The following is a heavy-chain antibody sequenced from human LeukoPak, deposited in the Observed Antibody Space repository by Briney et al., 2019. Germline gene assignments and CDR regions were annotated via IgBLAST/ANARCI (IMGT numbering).Heavy chain of an antibody. J-gene: IGHJ4*02. V-gene: IGHV3-66*01. Sequence: GGSLRLSCAASGFSVSSKYMAWVRQAPGKGLEWVSFINSGGTTNYADSVKGRFTNSRDYSKNTLNLQMNSLRAEDTAVYYCATIVSDSSGWYHFDHWGQGALVTVSS. D-gene: IGHD6-19*01. CDR1: GFSVSSKY. CDR2: INSGGTT. CDR3: ATIVSDSSGWYHFDH.